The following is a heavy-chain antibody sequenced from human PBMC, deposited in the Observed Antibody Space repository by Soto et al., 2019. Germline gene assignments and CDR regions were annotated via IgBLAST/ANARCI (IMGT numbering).Heavy chain of an antibody. J-gene: IGHJ6*02. D-gene: IGHD6-19*01. CDR3: ERELGMAVAGSSYYYYGLDV. CDR2: VYDSGST. V-gene: IGHV4-59*01. CDR1: GGSISTYY. Sequence: PSETLSLTCPVPGGSISTYYWSWIRQPPGKGLEWIGYVYDSGSTNYSPSLKSRVTISLDTSKNQFSLRLSSVTAADTAVYYCERELGMAVAGSSYYYYGLDVWGQGTTVTVSS.